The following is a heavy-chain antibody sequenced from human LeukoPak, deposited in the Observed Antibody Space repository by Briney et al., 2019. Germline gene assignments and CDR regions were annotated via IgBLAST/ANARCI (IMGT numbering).Heavy chain of an antibody. Sequence: SETLSLTCTVSGVSISSYYWSWIRQPAGKGLEWIGRIYTSGSTNYNPSLKSRVTMSVDTSKNQFSLKLSSVTAADTAVYYCARVKSYYGSGSYPGGLDYWGQGTLVTVSS. CDR1: GVSISSYY. V-gene: IGHV4-4*07. D-gene: IGHD3-10*01. J-gene: IGHJ4*02. CDR2: IYTSGST. CDR3: ARVKSYYGSGSYPGGLDY.